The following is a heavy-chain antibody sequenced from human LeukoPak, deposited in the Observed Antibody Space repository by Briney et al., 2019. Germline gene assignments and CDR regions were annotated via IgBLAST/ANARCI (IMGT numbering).Heavy chain of an antibody. V-gene: IGHV4-61*01. CDR2: IYYSGST. J-gene: IGHJ4*02. CDR1: GGSISSSSYY. CDR3: AREGGSGYFDY. Sequence: PSETLSLTCTVSGGSISSSSYYWGWIRQPPGKGLEWIGYIYYSGSTNYNPSLKSRVTISVDTSENQFSLKLSSVTAADTAAYYCAREGGSGYFDYWGQGTLVTVSS. D-gene: IGHD3-16*01.